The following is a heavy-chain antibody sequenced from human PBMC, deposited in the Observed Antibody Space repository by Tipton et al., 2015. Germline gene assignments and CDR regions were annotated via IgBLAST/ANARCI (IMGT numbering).Heavy chain of an antibody. CDR1: GGSISSDDYY. CDR2: IFHSGST. D-gene: IGHD2-15*01. V-gene: IGHV4-30-4*01. Sequence: TLSLTCTVSGGSISSDDYYWSWIRQPPGKGLEWIGYIFHSGSTYYNPSLKSRVTISVDTSKNQFSLKLNSMAAADTAVYYCARVGYGESDAFDIWGQGTMVTVSS. J-gene: IGHJ3*02. CDR3: ARVGYGESDAFDI.